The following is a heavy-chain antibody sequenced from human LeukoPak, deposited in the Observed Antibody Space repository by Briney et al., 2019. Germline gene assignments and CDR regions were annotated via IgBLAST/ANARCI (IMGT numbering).Heavy chain of an antibody. Sequence: ASVKVSCKTSGYTFTTYNIAWVRQAPGQGLEWVGWVSTYNGNTDYAQTVQGRVAMTTDTSTNTAYMDLRSLRPDDTAVYYCARPHSLGGSFYVFDYWGQGTLITVSS. J-gene: IGHJ4*02. D-gene: IGHD1-26*01. CDR1: GYTFTTYN. V-gene: IGHV1-18*01. CDR2: VSTYNGNT. CDR3: ARPHSLGGSFYVFDY.